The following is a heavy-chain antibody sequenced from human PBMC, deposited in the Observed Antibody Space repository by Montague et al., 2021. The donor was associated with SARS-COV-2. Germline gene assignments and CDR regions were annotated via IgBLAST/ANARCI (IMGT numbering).Heavy chain of an antibody. Sequence: TLSLTCTVSGGSISSGSYYWSWIRQPAGKGLEWIGRIYTSGCTNYNPSLKSRVTISVDTSKNQFSLKLSSVTAADTAVYYCASGIAATYYYYMDAWGKGTTVTGSS. CDR1: GGSISSGSYY. CDR2: IYTSGCT. V-gene: IGHV4-61*02. D-gene: IGHD6-13*01. CDR3: ASGIAATYYYYMDA. J-gene: IGHJ6*03.